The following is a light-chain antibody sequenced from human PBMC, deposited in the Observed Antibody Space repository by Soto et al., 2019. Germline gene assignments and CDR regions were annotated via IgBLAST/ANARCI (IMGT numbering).Light chain of an antibody. V-gene: IGKV3-20*01. J-gene: IGKJ2*01. CDR3: QQYGSTPRT. CDR1: ESISSSY. Sequence: EIVLTQSPGTLSLSPGEGATLSCRASESISSSYLAWYQQKPGQAPRLLIYGASSRATGIPDRFSGSGSGTDFTLIISRLEPEDLAVYHCQQYGSTPRTFGQGTKVEIK. CDR2: GAS.